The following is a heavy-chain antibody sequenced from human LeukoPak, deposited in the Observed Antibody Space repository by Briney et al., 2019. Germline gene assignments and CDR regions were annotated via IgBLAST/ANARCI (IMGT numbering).Heavy chain of an antibody. CDR2: INHSGCT. J-gene: IGHJ3*02. CDR1: GGSFSGYY. D-gene: IGHD3-10*01. V-gene: IGHV4-34*01. Sequence: SETLSLTCAVYGGSFSGYYWSWIRQPPGKGLEWIGEINHSGCTNYNPSLKSRVTISVDTSKNQFSLKLSSVTAADTAVYYCARVDYYGSGSYYPDAFDIWGQGTMVTVSS. CDR3: ARVDYYGSGSYYPDAFDI.